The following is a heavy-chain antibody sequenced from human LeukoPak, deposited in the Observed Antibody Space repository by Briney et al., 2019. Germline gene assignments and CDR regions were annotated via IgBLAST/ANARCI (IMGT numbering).Heavy chain of an antibody. J-gene: IGHJ4*02. Sequence: SETLSLTCTVSGGSIRGYYWSWIRQPPGRALEWVGYIFYSGSTNYNPSLKSRVTISVDTSKNQFSLKLSSVTAADTAVYYCARVDGGYGGIYFDYWGQGTLVTVSS. D-gene: IGHD5-12*01. CDR2: IFYSGST. CDR3: ARVDGGYGGIYFDY. V-gene: IGHV4-59*08. CDR1: GGSIRGYY.